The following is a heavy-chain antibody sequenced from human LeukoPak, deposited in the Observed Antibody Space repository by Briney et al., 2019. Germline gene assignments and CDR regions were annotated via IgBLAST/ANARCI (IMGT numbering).Heavy chain of an antibody. V-gene: IGHV4-61*01. CDR3: AGVRTAGTGPDC. CDR1: GASVTSGIYY. CDR2: MHHSGST. Sequence: SETLSLTCTVSGASVTSGIYYWSWIRQPPGWGLQWIGFMHHSGSTSHHPSLQNRVTMSVDTSKNQLSLNMTSATAADTAMYFCAGVRTAGTGPDCWGQGTLVTVSS. J-gene: IGHJ4*02. D-gene: IGHD6-13*01.